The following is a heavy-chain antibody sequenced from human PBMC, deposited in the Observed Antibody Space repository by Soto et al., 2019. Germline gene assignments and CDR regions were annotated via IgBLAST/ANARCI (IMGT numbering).Heavy chain of an antibody. CDR3: AREKKRYDFWSGSPLYYYYGMDV. CDR2: INPNSGGT. CDR1: GYTFTGYY. V-gene: IGHV1-2*04. D-gene: IGHD3-3*01. J-gene: IGHJ6*02. Sequence: ASVKVSCKASGYTFTGYYMHWVRQAPGQGLEWMGWINPNSGGTNYAQKFQGWVTMTRDTSISTAYMELSRLRSDDTAVYHCAREKKRYDFWSGSPLYYYYGMDVWGQGTTVTVSS.